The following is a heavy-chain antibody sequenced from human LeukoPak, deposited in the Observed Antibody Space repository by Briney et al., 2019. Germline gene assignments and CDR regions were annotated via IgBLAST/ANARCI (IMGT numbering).Heavy chain of an antibody. D-gene: IGHD3-9*01. CDR3: ARGQVVGGYFDWLLPRTVYYYMDV. J-gene: IGHJ6*03. CDR2: ISYDGSNK. Sequence: GGSLRLSCAASGFSFSNYAMHWVRQAPGKGLEWVAVISYDGSNKYYADSVKGRFTISRDNSKNTLYLQMNSLRAEDTAVYYCARGQVVGGYFDWLLPRTVYYYMDVWGKGTTVTVSS. V-gene: IGHV3-30*04. CDR1: GFSFSNYA.